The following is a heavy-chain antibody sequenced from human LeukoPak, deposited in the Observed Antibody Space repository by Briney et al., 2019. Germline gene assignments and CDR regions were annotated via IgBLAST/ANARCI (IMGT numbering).Heavy chain of an antibody. V-gene: IGHV1-46*01. J-gene: IGHJ4*02. CDR1: GYTFTSYY. Sequence: ASVKVSCKASGYTFTSYYMHWVRQAPGQGLEWMGIINPSGGSTSYAQKFQGRVTMTRDTSMSTVYMELSSLRSEDTAVYYCARVNYCSGGSCNYFDYWGQGTLVTVSS. D-gene: IGHD2-15*01. CDR3: ARVNYCSGGSCNYFDY. CDR2: INPSGGST.